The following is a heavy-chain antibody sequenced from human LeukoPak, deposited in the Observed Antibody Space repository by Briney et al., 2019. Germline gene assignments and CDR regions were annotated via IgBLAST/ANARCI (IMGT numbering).Heavy chain of an antibody. CDR3: ARDFPDDSSGYRGLDY. CDR2: ISAYNGNT. Sequence: GASVKVSCKASGYTLTSYAMHWVRQAPGQGLEWMGWISAYNGNTNYAQKLQGRVTMTTDTSTSTAYMELRSLRSDDTAVYYCARDFPDDSSGYRGLDYWGQGTLVTVSS. J-gene: IGHJ4*02. V-gene: IGHV1-18*01. CDR1: GYTLTSYA. D-gene: IGHD3-22*01.